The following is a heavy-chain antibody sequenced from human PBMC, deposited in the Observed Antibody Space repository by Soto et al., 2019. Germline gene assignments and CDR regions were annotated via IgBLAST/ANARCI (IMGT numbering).Heavy chain of an antibody. CDR2: LYYSGST. Sequence: QLQLQESGPGLVKPSETLSLTCTVSSAPVSSSTYTWGWIRQPPGKGLEWIVSLYYSGSTYYNPSLNSRVAVSVDTYKNQFSLKVTSVTAADTAVYYCARLHGYCISSSCHGHYAMDVWGQGTTVTVS. CDR1: SAPVSSSTYT. CDR3: ARLHGYCISSSCHGHYAMDV. V-gene: IGHV4-39*01. D-gene: IGHD2-2*01. J-gene: IGHJ6*02.